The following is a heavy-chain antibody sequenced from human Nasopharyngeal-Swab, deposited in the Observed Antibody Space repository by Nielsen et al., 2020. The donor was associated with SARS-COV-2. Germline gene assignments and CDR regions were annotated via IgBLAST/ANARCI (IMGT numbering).Heavy chain of an antibody. D-gene: IGHD3-10*01. Sequence: VRQAPGKGLEWVAVIWYDGSNKYYADSVKGRFTISRDNSKNTLYLQMNSLRAEDTAVYYCAKGRGSYYYYMDVWGKGTTVTVSS. CDR3: AKGRGSYYYYMDV. V-gene: IGHV3-33*06. J-gene: IGHJ6*03. CDR2: IWYDGSNK.